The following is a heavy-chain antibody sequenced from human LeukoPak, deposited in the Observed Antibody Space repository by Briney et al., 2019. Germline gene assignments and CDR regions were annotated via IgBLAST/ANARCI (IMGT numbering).Heavy chain of an antibody. J-gene: IGHJ6*02. CDR2: ISGSGGST. Sequence: GGSLRLSCAASGFTFSSYAMSWVRQTPGKGLEWVSAISGSGGSTYYADSVKGRFTISRDNSKNTLYLQMNSLRAEDTAVYYCAKDLRFLEYTSYYYYGMDVWGQGTTVTVSS. CDR3: AKDLRFLEYTSYYYYGMDV. D-gene: IGHD3-3*01. V-gene: IGHV3-23*01. CDR1: GFTFSSYA.